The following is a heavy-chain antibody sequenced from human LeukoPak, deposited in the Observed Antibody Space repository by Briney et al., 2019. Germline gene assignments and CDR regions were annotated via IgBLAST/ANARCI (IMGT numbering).Heavy chain of an antibody. J-gene: IGHJ4*02. CDR2: IYYSGST. D-gene: IGHD6-13*01. Sequence: SETLSLTCSVSGGLNTHYYWSWIRQPPGKGLEWIGYIYYSGSTYYNPSLKSRVTISVDTSKNQFSLKLSSVTAADTAVYYCVQKSSSGSWYYFDYWGQGTLVTVSS. CDR3: VQKSSSGSWYYFDY. CDR1: GGLNTHYY. V-gene: IGHV4-59*06.